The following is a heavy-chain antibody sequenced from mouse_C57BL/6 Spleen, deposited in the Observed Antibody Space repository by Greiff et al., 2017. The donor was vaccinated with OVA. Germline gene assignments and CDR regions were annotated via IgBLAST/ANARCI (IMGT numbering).Heavy chain of an antibody. CDR3: VRQGYYGSSYDYFDY. Sequence: EVKLVESGGGLVQPKGSLKLSCAASGFSFNTYAMNWVRQAPGKGLEWVARIRSKSNNYATYYADSVKDRFTISRDDSESMLYLQMNNLKTEDTAMYYCVRQGYYGSSYDYFDYWGQGTTLTVSS. J-gene: IGHJ2*01. D-gene: IGHD1-1*01. CDR1: GFSFNTYA. V-gene: IGHV10-1*01. CDR2: IRSKSNNYAT.